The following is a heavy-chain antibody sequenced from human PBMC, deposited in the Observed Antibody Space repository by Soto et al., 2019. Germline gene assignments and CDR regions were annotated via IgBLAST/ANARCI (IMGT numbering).Heavy chain of an antibody. V-gene: IGHV3-30*18. J-gene: IGHJ4*02. CDR2: ISYDGSNK. CDR1: GFTFSSYG. D-gene: IGHD3-22*01. Sequence: GGSLRLSCAACGFTFSSYGMHWVRQAPGKGLEWVAVISYDGSNKYYADSVKGRFTISRDNSKNTLYLQMNSLRAEDTAVYYCAKEKRGYYYDSSGYLEYWGQGTLVTVSS. CDR3: AKEKRGYYYDSSGYLEY.